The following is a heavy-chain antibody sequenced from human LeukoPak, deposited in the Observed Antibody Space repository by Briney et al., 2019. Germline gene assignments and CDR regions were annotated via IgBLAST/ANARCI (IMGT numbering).Heavy chain of an antibody. Sequence: PGGSLRLSCAASGFTFSSYAMSWVRQAPGKGLEWVSAISGSGGSTYYADSVKGRFTISRDNSKNTLYLQMNSLRAEDTAVYYCAKDLVAMVRGDDAFDIWGQGTMVTVSS. CDR3: AKDLVAMVRGDDAFDI. V-gene: IGHV3-23*01. D-gene: IGHD3-10*01. CDR2: ISGSGGST. J-gene: IGHJ3*02. CDR1: GFTFSSYA.